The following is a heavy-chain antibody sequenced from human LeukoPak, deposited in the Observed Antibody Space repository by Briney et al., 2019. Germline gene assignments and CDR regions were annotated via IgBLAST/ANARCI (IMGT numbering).Heavy chain of an antibody. CDR1: GFTFDDYG. CDR3: ARTDRSGYAFDY. D-gene: IGHD3-22*01. V-gene: IGHV3-43*02. J-gene: IGHJ4*02. CDR2: ISGDGGST. Sequence: GGSLRLSCAASGFTFDDYGMHWVRQAPGKGLEWVSLISGDGGSTYNADSVKGRFIISRDNSKNSLNLQMNSLRSEDTALYYCARTDRSGYAFDYWGQGTLVTVSS.